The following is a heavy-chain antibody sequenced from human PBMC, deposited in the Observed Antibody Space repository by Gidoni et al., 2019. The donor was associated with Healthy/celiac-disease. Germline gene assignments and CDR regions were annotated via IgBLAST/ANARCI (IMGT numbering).Heavy chain of an antibody. D-gene: IGHD3-10*01. Sequence: QVQLQESGPGLVKPSQTLSLTCTVSGGSISSGGYYWSWIRQHPGKGLEWIGDIYYSGSTYYTPSLKSRVTISVDTSKNQFSLKLSSVTAADTAVYYCARSSHGSGSSDYWGQGTLVTVSS. CDR1: GGSISSGGYY. CDR2: IYYSGST. V-gene: IGHV4-31*03. CDR3: ARSSHGSGSSDY. J-gene: IGHJ4*02.